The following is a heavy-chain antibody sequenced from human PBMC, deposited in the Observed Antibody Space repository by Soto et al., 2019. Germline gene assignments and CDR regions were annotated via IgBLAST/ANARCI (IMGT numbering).Heavy chain of an antibody. CDR2: TYYKSKWYH. Sequence: SQTLSLTCVISGESVSSNSAAWNWIRQSPSRGLEWLGRTYYKSKWYHDYAVSVKSRITINPDTSKNQFSLQLNSVTPEDTAVYYCARDAGTTEYYYYYMAVWGKGTTVTVSS. CDR3: ARDAGTTEYYYYYMAV. J-gene: IGHJ6*03. V-gene: IGHV6-1*01. D-gene: IGHD1-1*01. CDR1: GESVSSNSAA.